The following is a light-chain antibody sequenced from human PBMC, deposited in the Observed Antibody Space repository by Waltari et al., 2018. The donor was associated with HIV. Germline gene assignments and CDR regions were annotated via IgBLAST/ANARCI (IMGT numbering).Light chain of an antibody. V-gene: IGLV1-44*01. CDR1: TSNIGSNT. CDR3: AVWDDSLNGLVV. Sequence: QSVLTQPPSASGTPGQTVIISCSGSTSNIGSNTVDWYQHLPGTAPKLLIYNNYQSPSGVPCRFSGSKSGTSASLAISGLQSEDEADYYCAVWDDSLNGLVVFGGGTKLTVL. J-gene: IGLJ2*01. CDR2: NNY.